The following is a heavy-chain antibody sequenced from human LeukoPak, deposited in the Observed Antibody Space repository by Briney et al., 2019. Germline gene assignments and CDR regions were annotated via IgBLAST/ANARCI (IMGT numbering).Heavy chain of an antibody. CDR2: INHSGST. CDR1: GGSFSGYY. V-gene: IGHV4-34*01. CDR3: ASASITRYYFDY. J-gene: IGHJ4*02. Sequence: PSETLSLTCAVYGGSFSGYYWSWIRQPPGKGLGWIGEINHSGSTNYNPSLESRVTISVDTSKNQFSLKLSSVTAADTAVYYCASASITRYYFDYWGQGTLVTVSS. D-gene: IGHD4-11*01.